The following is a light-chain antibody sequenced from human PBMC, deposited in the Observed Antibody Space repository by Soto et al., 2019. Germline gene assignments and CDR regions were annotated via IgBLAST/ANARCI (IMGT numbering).Light chain of an antibody. V-gene: IGLV2-14*01. CDR3: SSYTSSSHVV. Sequence: QSVLTQPGSVSGSPGQSITISCTGTSSDVGGYNYVSWYQQHPGKAPKLMIYDVSNRPSGVSNRFSGSKSGNTASLTISGLQAEDEDDYYCSSYTSSSHVVFGGGTQLTVL. CDR2: DVS. J-gene: IGLJ2*01. CDR1: SSDVGGYNY.